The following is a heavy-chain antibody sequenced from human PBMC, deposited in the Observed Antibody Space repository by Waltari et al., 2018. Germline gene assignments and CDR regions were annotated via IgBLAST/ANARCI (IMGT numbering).Heavy chain of an antibody. J-gene: IGHJ4*02. D-gene: IGHD3-16*01. CDR2: ISHDGSDI. V-gene: IGHV3-30*17. Sequence: QVHLVESGGGVVQPGRSLRLSCAASGFPFSGYAMHWVRQAPGKGVEGLTVISHDGSDIYYADSVKGLFTVSRENSESTLYIQMNGLTVGETSIYYCTGETWGGWGTFDLWGRGTLITVSS. CDR3: TGETWGGWGTFDL. CDR1: GFPFSGYA.